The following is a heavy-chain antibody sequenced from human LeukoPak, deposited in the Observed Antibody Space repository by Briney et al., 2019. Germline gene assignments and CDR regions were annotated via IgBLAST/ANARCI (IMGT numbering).Heavy chain of an antibody. CDR2: ISSSSSYI. V-gene: IGHV3-21*01. D-gene: IGHD3-3*01. Sequence: PGGSLRLSCAASGFTFSSYSMNWVRQAPGKGLEWVSSISSSSSYIYYADSVKGRFTISRDNAKNSLYLQMNSLRAEDTAVYYCARADRSWYYDFWSGPRDFDYWGQGSLVTVSS. J-gene: IGHJ4*02. CDR3: ARADRSWYYDFWSGPRDFDY. CDR1: GFTFSSYS.